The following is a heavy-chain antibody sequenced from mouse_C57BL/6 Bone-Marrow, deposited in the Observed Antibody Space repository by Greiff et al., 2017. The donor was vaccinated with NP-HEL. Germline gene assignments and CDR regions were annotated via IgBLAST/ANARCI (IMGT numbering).Heavy chain of an antibody. Sequence: QVQLKQPGAELVKPGASVKMSCKASGYTFTSYWITWVKQRPGQGLEWIGDIYPGSGSTNYNEKFKSKATLTVDTSSSTAYMQLSSLTSEDSAVYYCARSRVLLRYRADYWGQGTSVAVSS. D-gene: IGHD1-1*01. CDR2: IYPGSGST. V-gene: IGHV1-55*01. CDR1: GYTFTSYW. J-gene: IGHJ4*01. CDR3: ARSRVLLRYRADY.